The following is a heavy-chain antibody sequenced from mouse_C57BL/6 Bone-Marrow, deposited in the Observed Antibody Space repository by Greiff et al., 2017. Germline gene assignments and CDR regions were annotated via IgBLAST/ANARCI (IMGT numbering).Heavy chain of an antibody. CDR2: ISSGRSTI. D-gene: IGHD6-1*01. J-gene: IGHJ2*01. V-gene: IGHV5-17*01. Sequence: DVKLVESGGGLVKPGGSLKLSCAASGFTFSDYGMHWVRQAPEKGLEWVAYISSGRSTIYYAATVKGRFTISRDNAKNTLFLQMTSLRSEDTATYYCARPCCSGDFAYWGQGTTLTVSS. CDR3: ARPCCSGDFAY. CDR1: GFTFSDYG.